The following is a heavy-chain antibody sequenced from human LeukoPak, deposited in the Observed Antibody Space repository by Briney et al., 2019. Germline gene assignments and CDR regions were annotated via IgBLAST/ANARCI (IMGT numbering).Heavy chain of an antibody. D-gene: IGHD2/OR15-2a*01. V-gene: IGHV3-23*01. Sequence: GGSLRLSCAASGFSFSNKAMHWVRQAPGKGLEWVSATSGSGGNSYYLDSVEGRFTISRDNSKNTLYLQMNSLTVDDTAVYFCAKGTTKYPIIENIYHMDVWGQGTTVTVSS. CDR2: TSGSGGNS. CDR3: AKGTTKYPIIENIYHMDV. J-gene: IGHJ6*03. CDR1: GFSFSNKA.